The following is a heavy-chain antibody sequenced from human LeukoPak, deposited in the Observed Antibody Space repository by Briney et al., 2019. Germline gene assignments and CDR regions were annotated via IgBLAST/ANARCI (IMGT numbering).Heavy chain of an antibody. CDR1: GFTFSSYW. V-gene: IGHV3-53*01. D-gene: IGHD1-26*01. CDR3: ARGMSGSYSYYYGMDV. CDR2: IYSGGST. Sequence: GGSLRLSCAASGFTFSSYWMSWVRQAPGKGLEWVSVIYSGGSTYYADSVKGRFTISRDNSKNTLYLQMNSLRAEDTAVYYCARGMSGSYSYYYGMDVWGQGTTVTVSS. J-gene: IGHJ6*02.